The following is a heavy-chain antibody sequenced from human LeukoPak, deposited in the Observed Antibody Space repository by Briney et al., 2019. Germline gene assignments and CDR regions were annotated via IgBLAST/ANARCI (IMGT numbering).Heavy chain of an antibody. Sequence: ASVKVSCKASGYTFTGYYMHWVRQAPGQGLEWMGWINPNSGGTNYAQKFQGWVTMTRDTSISTAYMELSRLRSDDTAVYYCARASVPIFGVSWGYWGQGTLVTVSS. CDR1: GYTFTGYY. CDR3: ARASVPIFGVSWGY. D-gene: IGHD3-3*01. CDR2: INPNSGGT. V-gene: IGHV1-2*04. J-gene: IGHJ4*02.